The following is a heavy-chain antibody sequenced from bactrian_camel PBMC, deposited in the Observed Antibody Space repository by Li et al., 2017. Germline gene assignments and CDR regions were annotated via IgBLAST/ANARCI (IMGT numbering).Heavy chain of an antibody. CDR2: LSRGGGIV. D-gene: IGHD1*01. J-gene: IGHJ4*01. V-gene: IGHV3S40*01. CDR3: AASTTLPGCLTLTPNY. Sequence: VQLVESGGASVEAGESLRLSCLLSGITVTGHYWAWFRLTAGNEREGVAFLSRGGGIVSYADSVQGRFTISGDNTKNTLVLQMNNLKPEDTAKYYCAASTTLPGCLTLTPNYWGQGTQVTVS. CDR1: GITVTGHY.